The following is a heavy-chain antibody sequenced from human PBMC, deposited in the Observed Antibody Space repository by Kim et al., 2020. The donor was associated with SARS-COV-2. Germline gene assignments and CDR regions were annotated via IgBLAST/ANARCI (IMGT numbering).Heavy chain of an antibody. J-gene: IGHJ5*02. CDR3: AKGGLVVVAATPRLFDGFLTSNWFDP. V-gene: IGHV3-23*03. D-gene: IGHD2-15*01. CDR2: IYSGGSST. Sequence: GGSLRLSCAASGFTFSSYAMSWVRQAPGKGLEWVSVIYSGGSSTYYADSVKGRFTISRDNSKNTLYLQMNSLRAEDTAVYYCAKGGLVVVAATPRLFDGFLTSNWFDPWGQGTLVTVSS. CDR1: GFTFSSYA.